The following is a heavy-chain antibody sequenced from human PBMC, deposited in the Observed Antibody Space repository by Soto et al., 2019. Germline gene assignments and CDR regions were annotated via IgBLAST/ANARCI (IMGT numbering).Heavy chain of an antibody. J-gene: IGHJ4*02. CDR3: ARGAITFGGVIVMGYYFDY. CDR1: GFTFSSYS. Sequence: EVQLVESGGGLVKPGGSLRLSCAASGFTFSSYSMNWVRQAPGKGLEWVSSISSSSSYIYYADSVKGRFTISRDNAKNSRYLQMNSLRAEDTDVYYCARGAITFGGVIVMGYYFDYWGQGTLVTVSS. V-gene: IGHV3-21*01. D-gene: IGHD3-16*02. CDR2: ISSSSSYI.